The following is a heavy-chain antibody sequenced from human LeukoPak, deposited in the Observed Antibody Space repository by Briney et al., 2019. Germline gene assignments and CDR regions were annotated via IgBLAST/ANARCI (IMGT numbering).Heavy chain of an antibody. J-gene: IGHJ4*02. D-gene: IGHD3-22*01. CDR3: ASLSSGYYSDY. Sequence: GGSLRLSCAASGFTFSSYWMSWVRQAPGKGLEWVANIKQDGSEKYYVDSVKGRFTISRDNAKNSLYLQMNSLRAEDTAVYYCASLSSGYYSDYWGQGTLVTVSS. CDR2: IKQDGSEK. CDR1: GFTFSSYW. V-gene: IGHV3-7*01.